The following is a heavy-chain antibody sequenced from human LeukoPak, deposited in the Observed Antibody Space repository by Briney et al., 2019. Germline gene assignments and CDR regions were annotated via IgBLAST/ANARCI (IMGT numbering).Heavy chain of an antibody. D-gene: IGHD1-7*01. Sequence: SVKVSCKASGGTFSSYAISWVRQAPGQGLEWMGRIIPIFGTANYAQKFKGRVTITTDESTSTAYMELSSLRSEDTAVYYCVLEGNWNYIARLGITGFDPWGQGTLVTVSS. V-gene: IGHV1-69*05. CDR1: GGTFSSYA. CDR3: VLEGNWNYIARLGITGFDP. CDR2: IIPIFGTA. J-gene: IGHJ5*02.